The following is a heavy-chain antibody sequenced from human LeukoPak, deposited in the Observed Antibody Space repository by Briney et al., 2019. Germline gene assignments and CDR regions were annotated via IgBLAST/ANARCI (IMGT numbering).Heavy chain of an antibody. D-gene: IGHD6-13*01. V-gene: IGHV3-30-3*01. CDR1: GFTFSRTS. J-gene: IGHJ3*02. CDR3: ATLAAAGFDAFDI. Sequence: GGSLRLSCAASGFTFSRTSMHWVRQSPGKGLEWVAVISFDGGTKYYADSVKGRFTISRDNSKNTLYLQMNSLRAEDTAVYYCATLAAAGFDAFDIWGQGTMVTVSS. CDR2: ISFDGGTK.